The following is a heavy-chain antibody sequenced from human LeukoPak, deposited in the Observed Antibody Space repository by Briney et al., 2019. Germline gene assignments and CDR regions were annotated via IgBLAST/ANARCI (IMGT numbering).Heavy chain of an antibody. CDR3: ARGTKVLLWFGELLFDY. D-gene: IGHD3-10*01. Sequence: SETLSLTCAVYGGSFSGYYWSWIRQPPGKGLEWIGEINHSGSTNYNPSLKSRVTISVDTSKSQFSLKLSSVTAADTAVYYCARGTKVLLWFGELLFDYWGQGTLVTVSS. J-gene: IGHJ4*02. CDR2: INHSGST. CDR1: GGSFSGYY. V-gene: IGHV4-34*01.